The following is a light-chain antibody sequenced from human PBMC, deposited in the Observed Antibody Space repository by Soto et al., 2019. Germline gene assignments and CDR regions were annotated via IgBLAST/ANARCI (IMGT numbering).Light chain of an antibody. J-gene: IGKJ5*01. CDR2: GAS. CDR3: QQYGSSFT. V-gene: IGKV3D-15*01. CDR1: QTVSNN. Sequence: EIVMTQSPATLSVSPGERATLSCRASQTVSNNLAWYQQKPGQAPRLLIYGASTRATGIPARFSGSGSGTEFTLTISRLEPEDFAVYYCQQYGSSFTFGQGTRLEIK.